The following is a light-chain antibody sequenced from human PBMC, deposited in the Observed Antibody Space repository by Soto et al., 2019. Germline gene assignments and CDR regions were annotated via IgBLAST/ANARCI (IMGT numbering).Light chain of an antibody. J-gene: IGKJ4*01. CDR2: AAS. V-gene: IGKV1-9*01. Sequence: IELTQSPSSLSASVGERVTITCRASQGISGYLAWYQQKPGKAPKLLIYAASAWQSGVPSRFSVIGSGTDFTLTISSLQPENFATIYVRHLRSYPLTFGGGTKWIS. CDR3: RHLRSYPLT. CDR1: QGISGY.